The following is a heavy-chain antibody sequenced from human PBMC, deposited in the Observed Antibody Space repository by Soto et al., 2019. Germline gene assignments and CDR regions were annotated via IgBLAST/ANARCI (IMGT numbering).Heavy chain of an antibody. CDR2: INAGNGNT. CDR3: ERLARSSDIVVVNKHLDY. CDR1: GYTFTSYA. J-gene: IGHJ4*02. D-gene: IGHD2-2*01. V-gene: IGHV1-3*01. Sequence: QVQLVQSGAEVKKPGASVKVSCKASGYTFTSYAMHWVRQAPGQRLEWMGWINAGNGNTKYSQKFQGRVTITRDTSASTADMELSSLRSEDTAVYYCERLARSSDIVVVNKHLDYWGQGTLVTVSS.